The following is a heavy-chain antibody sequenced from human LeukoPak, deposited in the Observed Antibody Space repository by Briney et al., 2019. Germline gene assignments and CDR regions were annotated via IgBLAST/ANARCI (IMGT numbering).Heavy chain of an antibody. J-gene: IGHJ3*02. Sequence: SETLSLTCAVYGGSFSGYYWSWIRQPPGKGLEWIGEINHSGSTNYNPSLKSRVTISVDTSKNQFSLKLSSVTAADTAVYYCARDHRDHAFDIWGQGTMVTVSS. CDR2: INHSGST. CDR1: GGSFSGYY. CDR3: ARDHRDHAFDI. V-gene: IGHV4-34*01.